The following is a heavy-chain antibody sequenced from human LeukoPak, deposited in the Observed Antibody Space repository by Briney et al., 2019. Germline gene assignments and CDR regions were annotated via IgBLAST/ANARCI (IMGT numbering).Heavy chain of an antibody. Sequence: GGSLRLSCATSGFTFSSYGMHWVRQAPDKGLEWVAVISYDGNNKYYADSVKGRFTISRDNSKNTLYLQMNSLRAEDTAVYYCAKGPSGASGWYLDHWGQGTLVTVSS. V-gene: IGHV3-30*18. CDR3: AKGPSGASGWYLDH. CDR2: ISYDGNNK. J-gene: IGHJ5*02. CDR1: GFTFSSYG. D-gene: IGHD6-19*01.